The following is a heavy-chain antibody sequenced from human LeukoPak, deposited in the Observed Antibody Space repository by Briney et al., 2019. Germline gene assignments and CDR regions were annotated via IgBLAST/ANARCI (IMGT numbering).Heavy chain of an antibody. D-gene: IGHD3-22*01. V-gene: IGHV3-23*01. CDR2: IYASGAAT. CDR1: GFTFSSYA. CDR3: AKRPRDSSGYYLGAFDI. J-gene: IGHJ3*02. Sequence: PGGSLRLSCAASGFTFSSYAMTWVRQAPGKGLEWVSGIYASGAATHYADTVKGRFTISRDNSKNTLYLQMNTLRAEDTAVYYCAKRPRDSSGYYLGAFDIWGRGTMVTVSS.